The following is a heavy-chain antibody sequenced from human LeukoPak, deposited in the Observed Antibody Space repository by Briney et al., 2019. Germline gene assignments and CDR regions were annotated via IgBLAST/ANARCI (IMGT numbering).Heavy chain of an antibody. CDR1: GFTFRKYW. V-gene: IGHV3-7*03. CDR2: IAANGNDK. J-gene: IGHJ4*02. CDR3: AREVFFQFDN. Sequence: GGSLRLSCAASGFTFRKYWMAWVRQAPGRGLEWVATIAANGNDKDYEDALQGRFTISRDNTRNSLSLRIDSLRAEDTAQYYCAREVFFQFDNWGQGALVTASS.